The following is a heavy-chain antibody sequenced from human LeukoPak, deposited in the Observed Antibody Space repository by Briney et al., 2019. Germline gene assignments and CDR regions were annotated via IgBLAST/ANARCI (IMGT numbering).Heavy chain of an antibody. J-gene: IGHJ6*02. V-gene: IGHV3-30*18. Sequence: GRSLRLSCAASGFTFSSYGMHWVRQAPGKGLEWVAVISYDGSNKYYADSVKGRFTISRDNSKNTLYLQMNSLRAEDTAVYYCAKDQYSSSWYYFLRYGMDVWGQGTTVTVSS. CDR2: ISYDGSNK. CDR3: AKDQYSSSWYYFLRYGMDV. D-gene: IGHD6-13*01. CDR1: GFTFSSYG.